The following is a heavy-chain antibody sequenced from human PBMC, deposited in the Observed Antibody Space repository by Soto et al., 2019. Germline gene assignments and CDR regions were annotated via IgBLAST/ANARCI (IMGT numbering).Heavy chain of an antibody. CDR2: VNPDGTTT. CDR1: GFTFSTYW. V-gene: IGHV3-74*01. D-gene: IGHD7-27*01. CDR3: ARDLAGVDDS. Sequence: EVQLVESGGGLVQPGGSLRLSCAASGFTFSTYWMYWVRQVPGKGLVWVSRVNPDGTTTNYAASVKGRFTISRDNAKNTLHLQMNSLRVDDTAVYFCARDLAGVDDSWGQGTLVTVSS. J-gene: IGHJ4*02.